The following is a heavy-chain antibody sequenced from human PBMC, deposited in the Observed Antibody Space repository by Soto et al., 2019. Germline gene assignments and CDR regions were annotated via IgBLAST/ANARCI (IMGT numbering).Heavy chain of an antibody. D-gene: IGHD5-12*01. Sequence: QVQLQESGPGLVKPSQTLSLTCTVSGGSINSGDYYWNWIRQPPGKGLEWIGYIYYSGSTYYNPSLKSRLTLSVDTYKNHFSLKLNSVTAADTAVYYCARDRVDKRGFDFWGQGTLVTVSS. V-gene: IGHV4-30-4*01. CDR2: IYYSGST. CDR3: ARDRVDKRGFDF. CDR1: GGSINSGDYY. J-gene: IGHJ4*02.